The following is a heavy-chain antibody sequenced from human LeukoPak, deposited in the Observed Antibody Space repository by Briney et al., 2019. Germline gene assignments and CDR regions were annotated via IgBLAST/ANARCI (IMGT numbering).Heavy chain of an antibody. CDR1: EFTFTNYG. V-gene: IGHV3-30-3*01. CDR3: ARVRVILTTMASFAY. Sequence: GSLRLSCAASEFTFTNYGMHWVRQAPGKGLEWVAVISNDGADKYYADSVKGRFSISRDNSENTLYLQMNSLRPEDTAVYYCARVRVILTTMASFAYWGQGSLVTVSP. J-gene: IGHJ4*02. D-gene: IGHD3-9*01. CDR2: ISNDGADK.